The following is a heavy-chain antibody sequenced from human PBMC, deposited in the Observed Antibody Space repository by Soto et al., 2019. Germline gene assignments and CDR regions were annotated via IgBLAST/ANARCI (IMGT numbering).Heavy chain of an antibody. CDR1: GGSMSSYY. V-gene: IGHV4-59*01. D-gene: IGHD3-10*01. CDR3: ARYGSGSSVWFDP. CDR2: NYYSGGT. Sequence: QVQLQESGPGLVKPSETLSLTCTVSGGSMSSYYWSWIRQPPGKGLEWIGYNYYSGGTTYKPSLKRRVTISVDTSKNQSSLKLSSVTAADTAVYYCARYGSGSSVWFDPWGQGTLVTVSS. J-gene: IGHJ5*02.